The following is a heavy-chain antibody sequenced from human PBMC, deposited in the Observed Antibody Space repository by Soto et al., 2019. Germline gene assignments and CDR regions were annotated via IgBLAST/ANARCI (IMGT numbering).Heavy chain of an antibody. J-gene: IGHJ3*02. V-gene: IGHV3-23*01. CDR3: AKDPYDYWSGSPLTRVNDI. CDR1: GFTFSSYA. CDR2: ISGSGGST. D-gene: IGHD3-3*01. Sequence: GGSLRLSCAASGFTFSSYAMSWVRQAPGKGLEWVSAISGSGGSTYYADSVKGRFTISRDNSKNTLYLQMNSLRAEDTAVYYCAKDPYDYWSGSPLTRVNDIWGQGTMVTVSS.